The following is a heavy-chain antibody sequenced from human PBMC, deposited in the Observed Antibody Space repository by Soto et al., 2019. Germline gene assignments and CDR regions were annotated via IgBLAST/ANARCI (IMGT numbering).Heavy chain of an antibody. Sequence: KESGPTLVNPTQTLTLTCTFSGFSLSTSGVGVGWIRQPPGKALEWLALIYWNDDKRYSPSLKSRLTITKDTSKNQVVLTMTNMDPVDTATYYCARYYDSSGYYIIAHWYFNLWGRGTLVTVSS. CDR3: ARYYDSSGYYIIAHWYFNL. CDR1: GFSLSTSGVG. D-gene: IGHD3-22*01. V-gene: IGHV2-5*01. CDR2: IYWNDDK. J-gene: IGHJ2*01.